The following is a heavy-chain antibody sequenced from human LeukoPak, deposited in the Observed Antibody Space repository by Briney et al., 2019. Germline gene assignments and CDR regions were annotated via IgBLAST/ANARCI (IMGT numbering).Heavy chain of an antibody. V-gene: IGHV4-34*01. J-gene: IGHJ4*02. Sequence: SETLSLTCAVYGGSFSGYYWSWIRQPPGKGLEWIGEISHSESTNYNPSLKSRVTISVDTSKNQFSLKLSSVTAADTAVYYCARSSGSLFDYWGQGTLVTVSS. CDR1: GGSFSGYY. CDR2: ISHSEST. CDR3: ARSSGSLFDY. D-gene: IGHD1-26*01.